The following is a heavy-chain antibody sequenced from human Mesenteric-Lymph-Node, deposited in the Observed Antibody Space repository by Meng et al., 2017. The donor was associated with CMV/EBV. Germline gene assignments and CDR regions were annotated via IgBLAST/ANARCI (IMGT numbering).Heavy chain of an antibody. J-gene: IGHJ6*02. CDR2: INSDGSST. CDR1: GIPLSSYA. V-gene: IGHV3-74*01. D-gene: IGHD3-3*01. Sequence: LSLTCAASGIPLSSYAMHWVRQAPGKGLVWVSRINSDGSSTSYADSVKGRFTISRDNAKNTLYLQMNSLRAEDTAVYYCARGGYITIFGVVNLKGGMDVWGQGTTVTVSS. CDR3: ARGGYITIFGVVNLKGGMDV.